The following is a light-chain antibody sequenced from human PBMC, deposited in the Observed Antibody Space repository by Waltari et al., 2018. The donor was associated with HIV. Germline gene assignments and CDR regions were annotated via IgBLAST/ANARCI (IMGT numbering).Light chain of an antibody. V-gene: IGLV3-25*03. CDR3: QSTDFDGTWV. J-gene: IGLJ3*02. CDR1: ALPKKY. CDR2: KDI. Sequence: SYDLTQTPSLSVSPGQTARINCSRGALPKKYSSWYRQKAGQAPVLVIYKDIERPSGIPERISGSGSGTGITLTISGVQAEDEGDYFCQSTDFDGTWVFGGGTRLTVL.